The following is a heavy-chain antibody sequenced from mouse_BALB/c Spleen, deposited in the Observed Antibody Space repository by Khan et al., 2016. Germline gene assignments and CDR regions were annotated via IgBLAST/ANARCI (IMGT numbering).Heavy chain of an antibody. CDR2: IDPYNDGT. CDR1: GYTFTSYV. V-gene: IGHV1S136*01. D-gene: IGHD2-2*01. Sequence: VQLKQSGPELVKPGASVKMSCKSSGYTFTSYVMHWVKQKPGQGLEWIGYIDPYNDGTRYNEKFKGKATLTSAKSSSTAYMALSSLTSEDSAVYYCARRGYTGTYFDYWGQGTTLTVSS. CDR3: ARRGYTGTYFDY. J-gene: IGHJ2*01.